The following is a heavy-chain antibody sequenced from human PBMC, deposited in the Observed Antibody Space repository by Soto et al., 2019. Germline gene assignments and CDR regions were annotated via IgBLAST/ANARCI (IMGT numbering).Heavy chain of an antibody. CDR3: ASGYYDSSGYPGLDY. CDR1: GGSISSSSYY. D-gene: IGHD3-22*01. Sequence: SETLSLTCTVSGGSISSSSYYWGWIRQPPGKGLEWIGEINHSGSTNYNPSLKSRVTISVDTSKNQFSLKLSSVTAADTAVYYCASGYYDSSGYPGLDYWGQGTLVTVSS. J-gene: IGHJ4*02. CDR2: INHSGST. V-gene: IGHV4-39*07.